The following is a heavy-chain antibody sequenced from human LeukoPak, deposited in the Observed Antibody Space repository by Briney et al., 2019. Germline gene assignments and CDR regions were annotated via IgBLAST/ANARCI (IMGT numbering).Heavy chain of an antibody. J-gene: IGHJ4*02. D-gene: IGHD3-10*01. CDR2: ITGSGGST. V-gene: IGHV3-23*01. CDR1: GFTFDNFA. CDR3: ARELFDFDY. Sequence: GGSLRLSCAPSGFTFDNFAMTWVRQAPGKGLEWVSEITGSGGSTYYADSVKGRFTISRDNSKHTLYLQMNSLRAEDTAIYYCARELFDFDYWGQGTLVTVSS.